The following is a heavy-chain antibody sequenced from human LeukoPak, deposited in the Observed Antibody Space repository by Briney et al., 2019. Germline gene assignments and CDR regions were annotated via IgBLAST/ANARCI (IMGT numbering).Heavy chain of an antibody. CDR3: TTDGGIGPRPIFDY. V-gene: IGHV3-15*01. Sequence: GGSLRLSCAASGFTFSGFGMHWVRQAPGKGLEWIGRIKSKRDGGTTDYAAPVKGRFSMSRDDSQNTVYMQMYSLKTEDSAVYYCTTDGGIGPRPIFDYWGQGTLLTVSS. J-gene: IGHJ4*02. CDR1: GFTFSGFG. D-gene: IGHD6-6*01. CDR2: IKSKRDGGTT.